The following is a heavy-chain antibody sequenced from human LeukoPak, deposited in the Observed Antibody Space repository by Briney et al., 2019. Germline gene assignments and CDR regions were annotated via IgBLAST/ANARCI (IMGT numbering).Heavy chain of an antibody. CDR3: AIAPEVEMAAAVDY. CDR1: GGTFSSYA. Sequence: ASVKVCCKASGGTFSSYAISWVRQAPGQGLEWMGGIIPIFGTANYAQKSQGRVTITADESTSTAYMELSSLRSEDTAVYYCAIAPEVEMAAAVDYWGQGTLVTVSS. J-gene: IGHJ4*02. CDR2: IIPIFGTA. D-gene: IGHD5-24*01. V-gene: IGHV1-69*13.